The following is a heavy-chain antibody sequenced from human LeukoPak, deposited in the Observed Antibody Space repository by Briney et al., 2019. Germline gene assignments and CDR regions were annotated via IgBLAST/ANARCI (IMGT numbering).Heavy chain of an antibody. Sequence: PSETLSHTCTVSGGSFGTDYWSWIRQPPGKGLEWIGYVYYSGSANYNPSLKSRVTISVDTSKNQFSLKMNSVTAADTAVYYCARQVGWFDPWGQGTLVTVSS. CDR3: ARQVGWFDP. V-gene: IGHV4-59*08. CDR1: GGSFGTDY. CDR2: VYYSGSA. J-gene: IGHJ5*02.